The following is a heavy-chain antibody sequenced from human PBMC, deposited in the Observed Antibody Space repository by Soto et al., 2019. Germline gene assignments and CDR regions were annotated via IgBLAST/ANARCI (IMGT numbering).Heavy chain of an antibody. V-gene: IGHV3-23*01. D-gene: IGHD3-16*01. Sequence: GGSRRLSCAASGFTSGNYAMKSVRQAPGKGLECVSATSAGGVATYYTDSVEGRLTISRDNSRDTLLLQMNSLRGEDPAVYFCATRLTNDDESVWGRRTVVALSS. CDR1: GFTSGNYA. CDR2: TSAGGVAT. J-gene: IGHJ4*02. CDR3: ATRLTNDDESV.